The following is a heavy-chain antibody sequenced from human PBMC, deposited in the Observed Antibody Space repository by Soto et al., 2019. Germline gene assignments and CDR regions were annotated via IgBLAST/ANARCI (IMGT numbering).Heavy chain of an antibody. D-gene: IGHD5-18*01. Sequence: SETLSLTCHVSSGYIRSYYGTWIRQPRGKGLEWLGYIFYSGSTFYNPSLKSRVTISIHTSKSQFSLQLTSVTAADTAVYYCARGAADTAMVDSWGQGTLVPVFS. CDR2: IFYSGST. CDR3: ARGAADTAMVDS. CDR1: SGYIRSYY. V-gene: IGHV4-59*01. J-gene: IGHJ4*02.